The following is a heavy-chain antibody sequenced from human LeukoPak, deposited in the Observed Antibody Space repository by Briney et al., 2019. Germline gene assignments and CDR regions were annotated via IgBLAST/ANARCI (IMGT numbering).Heavy chain of an antibody. CDR2: IYHSGST. J-gene: IGHJ4*02. Sequence: SETLSLTCAVSGGSISSSNWWSWVRQPPGKGLEWIGEIYHSGSTNYNPSLKSRVTISVGKSKNQFSLKLSSVTAADTAIYYCARVISAADPYYFDYWGQGTLVTVSS. CDR3: ARVISAADPYYFDY. D-gene: IGHD6-13*01. CDR1: GGSISSSNW. V-gene: IGHV4-4*02.